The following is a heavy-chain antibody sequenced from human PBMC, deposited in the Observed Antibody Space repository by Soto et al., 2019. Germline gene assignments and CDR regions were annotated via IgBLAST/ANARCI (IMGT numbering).Heavy chain of an antibody. J-gene: IGHJ6*02. CDR2: IIPIFGTA. V-gene: IGHV1-69*01. D-gene: IGHD6-13*01. Sequence: QVQLVQSGAEVKKPGSSVKVSCKASGGTFSSYAISWVRQAPGQGLEWMGGIIPIFGTANYAQKFQGRVTITADESTHTAYMELNSLRSEDTAVYYCASGQQPSPNKYYYYYGMDVWGPGNTVTGSS. CDR1: GGTFSSYA. CDR3: ASGQQPSPNKYYYYYGMDV.